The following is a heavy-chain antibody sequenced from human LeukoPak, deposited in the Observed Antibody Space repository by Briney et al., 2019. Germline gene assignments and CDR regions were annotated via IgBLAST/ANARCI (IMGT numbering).Heavy chain of an antibody. D-gene: IGHD6-19*01. V-gene: IGHV3-48*01. CDR2: ISSGSTTI. CDR1: GFIFSHYA. J-gene: IGHJ4*02. CDR3: ARDVEQWLVRVYYFDY. Sequence: GTSLRLSCAASGFIFSHYALHWVRQAPGKGLEWVSYISSGSTTIYYADSVKGRFTISRDNAKNSLYLQMNSLRAEDTAVYYCARDVEQWLVRVYYFDYWGQGTLVTVSS.